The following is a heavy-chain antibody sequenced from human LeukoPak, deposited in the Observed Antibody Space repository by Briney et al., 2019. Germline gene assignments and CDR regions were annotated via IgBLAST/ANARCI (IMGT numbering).Heavy chain of an antibody. J-gene: IGHJ3*02. CDR2: INPNSGGT. V-gene: IGHV1-2*02. CDR1: GYTFTGYY. D-gene: IGHD2-21*02. CDR3: ARGGDCYSSENDAFDI. Sequence: GASVKVSCKASGYTFTGYYMHWVRQAPGQGLEWMGWINPNSGGTNYAQKFQGRVTMTRDMSISTAYVELSRLRSDDTAVYYCARGGDCYSSENDAFDIWGQGTMVTVSS.